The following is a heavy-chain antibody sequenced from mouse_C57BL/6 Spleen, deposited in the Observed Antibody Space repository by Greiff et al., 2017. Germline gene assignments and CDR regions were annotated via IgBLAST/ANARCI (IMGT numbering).Heavy chain of an antibody. J-gene: IGHJ2*01. CDR2: IYPGDGDT. Sequence: QVQLQQSGAELVKPGASVKISCKASGYAFSSYWMNWVKQRPGKGLEWIGQIYPGDGDTNYNGKFKGKATLAADKSSSTAYMQLSSLTSEDSAVYFCARRVTKNYFDYWGQGTTLTVSS. CDR1: GYAFSSYW. D-gene: IGHD2-2*01. CDR3: ARRVTKNYFDY. V-gene: IGHV1-80*01.